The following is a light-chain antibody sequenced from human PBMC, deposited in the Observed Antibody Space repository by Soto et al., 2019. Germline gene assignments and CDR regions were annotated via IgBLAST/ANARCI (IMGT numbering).Light chain of an antibody. V-gene: IGLV2-14*01. Sequence: QSALTQPASVSGSPGQSITISCTGTSSDVGGYNYVSWYQQHPGTAPKLMIYEVSNRPSGVSNRFSGSKSGNTASLTISGLQAEDEADYYCSSYTSSNTHVFGGGTQLTVL. CDR1: SSDVGGYNY. J-gene: IGLJ3*02. CDR2: EVS. CDR3: SSYTSSNTHV.